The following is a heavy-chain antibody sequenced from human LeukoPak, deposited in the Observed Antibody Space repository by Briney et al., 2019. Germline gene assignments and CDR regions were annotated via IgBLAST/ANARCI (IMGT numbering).Heavy chain of an antibody. CDR3: ASVVWKRAFDI. CDR1: GFTFSSYA. CDR2: ISYDGSNK. D-gene: IGHD2-2*01. Sequence: GGSLRLSCAASGFTFSSYAMHWVRQAPGKGLEWVAVISYDGSNKYYADSAKGRFTISRDDSKNTLYLQMNSLRAEDTAVYYCASVVWKRAFDIWGQGTMVTVSS. J-gene: IGHJ3*02. V-gene: IGHV3-30-3*01.